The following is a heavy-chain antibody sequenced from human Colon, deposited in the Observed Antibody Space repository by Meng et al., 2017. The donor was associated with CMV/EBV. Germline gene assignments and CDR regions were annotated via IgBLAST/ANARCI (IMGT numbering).Heavy chain of an antibody. CDR1: GFTFSNYW. Sequence: GGSLRLSCAASGFTFSNYWMTWLRQAPGRGLELVAHIKEDGSEKYFVGSVKGRFTISRDNAKNSLYLQMNSLRAEDTAVYYCARDTPNSSGWYWGQGTLVTVSS. V-gene: IGHV3-7*01. CDR3: ARDTPNSSGWY. D-gene: IGHD6-19*01. J-gene: IGHJ4*02. CDR2: IKEDGSEK.